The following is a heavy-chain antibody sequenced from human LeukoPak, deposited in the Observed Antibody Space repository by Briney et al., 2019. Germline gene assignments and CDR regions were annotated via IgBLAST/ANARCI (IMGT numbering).Heavy chain of an antibody. D-gene: IGHD3-10*01. V-gene: IGHV6-1*01. J-gene: IGHJ6*03. Sequence: SQTLSLTCALSGDSVSSNSAAWNWIRQSPSRGLEWLGRTYYRSKWYNDYAVSVKSRITINPDTSKNQFSLQLNSVTPEDTAVYYCARGPATTMGYYYYYMDVWGKGTTVTVSS. CDR2: TYYRSKWYN. CDR3: ARGPATTMGYYYYYMDV. CDR1: GDSVSSNSAA.